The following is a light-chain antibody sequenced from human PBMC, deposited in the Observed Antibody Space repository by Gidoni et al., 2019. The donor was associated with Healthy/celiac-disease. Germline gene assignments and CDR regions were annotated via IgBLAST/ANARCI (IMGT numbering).Light chain of an antibody. Sequence: EIVLTQSPGTLSLSPGERATLSCRASQSVSSSYLAWYQQKPGQAPRLLIYGASSWATGIPDRFSGSGSGTDFTLTISRLEPEDFAVYYCQQYGSSPPLFTFXPXTKVDIK. CDR2: GAS. CDR3: QQYGSSPPLFT. CDR1: QSVSSSY. J-gene: IGKJ3*01. V-gene: IGKV3-20*01.